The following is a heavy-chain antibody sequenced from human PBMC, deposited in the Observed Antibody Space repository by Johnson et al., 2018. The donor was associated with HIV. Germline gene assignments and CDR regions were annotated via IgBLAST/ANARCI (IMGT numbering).Heavy chain of an antibody. CDR2: ISYDGSNK. J-gene: IGHJ3*02. CDR3: ARMTTTVSHHDGFDI. CDR1: GFTFSSYA. Sequence: QVQLVESGGGVVQPGRSLRLSCAASGFTFSSYAMHWVRQAPGKGLEWVAVISYDGSNKYYADPVKGRFPNSRDNSKNTLYLQMNSLRAEDTAVYYCARMTTTVSHHDGFDIWGQGTVVTVSS. V-gene: IGHV3-30-3*01. D-gene: IGHD4-17*01.